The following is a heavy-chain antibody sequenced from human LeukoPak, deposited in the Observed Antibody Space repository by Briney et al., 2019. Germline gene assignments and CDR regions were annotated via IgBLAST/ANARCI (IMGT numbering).Heavy chain of an antibody. CDR3: ARIGDYGANWFDP. CDR2: ISSYNDNT. Sequence: ASVKVSCKASGYTFSNYGISWVRQAPGQGLEWMGWISSYNDNTNYAQKLQGRVTMTTDTSTSTAYMELRSLRSDDTAVYYCARIGDYGANWFDPWGQGTLVTVSS. D-gene: IGHD4-17*01. J-gene: IGHJ5*02. CDR1: GYTFSNYG. V-gene: IGHV1-18*01.